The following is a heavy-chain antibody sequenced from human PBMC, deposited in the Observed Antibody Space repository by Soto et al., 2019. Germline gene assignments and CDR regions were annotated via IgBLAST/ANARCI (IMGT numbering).Heavy chain of an antibody. J-gene: IGHJ5*02. CDR2: INPSGGST. CDR3: ARIYYDSSGYSTNWFDP. CDR1: GYTFTSYY. V-gene: IGHV1-46*01. D-gene: IGHD3-22*01. Sequence: GASVKVSCKASGYTFTSYYMHWVRQAPGQGFEWMGIINPSGGSTSYAQKFQGRVTMTRDTSTSTVYMELSSLRSEDTAVYYCARIYYDSSGYSTNWFDPWGQGTLVTVSS.